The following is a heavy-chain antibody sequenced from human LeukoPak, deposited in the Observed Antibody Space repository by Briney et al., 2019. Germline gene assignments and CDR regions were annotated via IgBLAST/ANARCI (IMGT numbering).Heavy chain of an antibody. V-gene: IGHV4-59*01. J-gene: IGHJ3*02. CDR2: IYYSGST. Sequence: SETLSLTCNVSGGSISSYYWSWIRQPPGKGLEWIGYIYYSGSTNYNPSLKSRVTISVDTSKNQFSLKLSSVTAADTAVYYCARALKVTDFWSGYYPWTFDIWGQGTMVTVSS. CDR3: ARALKVTDFWSGYYPWTFDI. CDR1: GGSISSYY. D-gene: IGHD3-3*01.